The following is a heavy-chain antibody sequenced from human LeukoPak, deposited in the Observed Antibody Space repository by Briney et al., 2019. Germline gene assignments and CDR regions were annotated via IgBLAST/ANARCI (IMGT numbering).Heavy chain of an antibody. J-gene: IGHJ6*02. V-gene: IGHV1-8*01. Sequence: ASVKVSCKASGYTFTSYDINWVRQATGQGLEWMGWMNPNSGNTGYAQKFQGRVTMTRNTSISTAYMELSSLRSEDTAVYYCASHREGSSWFHYYYGMDVWGQGTTVTVSS. CDR2: MNPNSGNT. D-gene: IGHD6-13*01. CDR1: GYTFTSYD. CDR3: ASHREGSSWFHYYYGMDV.